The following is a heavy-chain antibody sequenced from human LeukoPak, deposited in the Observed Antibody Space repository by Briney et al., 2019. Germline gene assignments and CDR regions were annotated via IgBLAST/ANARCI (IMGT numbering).Heavy chain of an antibody. CDR2: ISWNSGSI. J-gene: IGHJ6*02. V-gene: IGHV3-9*01. CDR1: GFTFDDYA. CDR3: AKAVGWFGGYYYGMDV. D-gene: IGHD3-10*01. Sequence: GGSLRLSCAASGFTFDDYAMHWVRQAPGKGLEWVSGISWNSGSIGYADSVKGRFTISRDNAKNSLYLQMNSLRAEDTALYYCAKAVGWFGGYYYGMDVWGQGTTVTVSS.